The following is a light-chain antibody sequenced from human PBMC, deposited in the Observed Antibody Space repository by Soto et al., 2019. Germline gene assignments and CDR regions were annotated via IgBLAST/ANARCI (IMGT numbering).Light chain of an antibody. J-gene: IGKJ1*01. Sequence: DIPMTQSPSTLSASVGDRVTITCRASQSIGNWLAWYQQKPGKAPNLLIYKASTLESGVPSRFSGSGSGTEFTLTISSLQPDDFATYYCQQYNSYSRTFGQGTKVEIK. V-gene: IGKV1-5*03. CDR3: QQYNSYSRT. CDR2: KAS. CDR1: QSIGNW.